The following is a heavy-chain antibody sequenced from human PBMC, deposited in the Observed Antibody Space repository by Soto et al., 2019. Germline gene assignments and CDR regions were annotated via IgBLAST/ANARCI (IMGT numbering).Heavy chain of an antibody. CDR3: AREGVHNYNEYYFDY. Sequence: EVQLVESGGGLVNPGGSLRLSCAASGFTFSYYTVHWVRRAPGKGLEWVSSISGIRDYIRYADSVKGRFTISRDNAKTSLYLQMNILTAEDTAVYYCAREGVHNYNEYYFDYWGQGTLVTVSS. CDR1: GFTFSYYT. J-gene: IGHJ4*02. V-gene: IGHV3-21*06. CDR2: ISGIRDYI. D-gene: IGHD3-22*01.